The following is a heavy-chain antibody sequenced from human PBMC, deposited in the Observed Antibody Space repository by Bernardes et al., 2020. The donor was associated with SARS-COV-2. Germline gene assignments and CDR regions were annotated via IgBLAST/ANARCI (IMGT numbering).Heavy chain of an antibody. CDR2: IYPGDSDT. CDR1: GYSFTSYW. CDR3: ARSRGGTAMVNPNFYYYYYGMDV. J-gene: IGHJ6*02. Sequence: GASLKISCKGSGYSFTSYWIGWVRPMPGKGLEWMGIIYPGDSDTRYSPSFQGQVTISADKSISTAYLQWSSLKASDTAMYYCARSRGGTAMVNPNFYYYYYGMDVWGQGTTVTVSS. D-gene: IGHD5-18*01. V-gene: IGHV5-51*01.